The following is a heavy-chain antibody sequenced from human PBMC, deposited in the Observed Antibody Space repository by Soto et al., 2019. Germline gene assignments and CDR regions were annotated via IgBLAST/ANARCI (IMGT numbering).Heavy chain of an antibody. CDR2: IYFSGST. V-gene: IGHV4-61*01. CDR3: GRLVSFGGDEDS. Sequence: QVQLQESGPGLVKPSETLSLTCSVSGDSVSGGSFYWSWIRQPPGKGLEWIGYIYFSGSTNYNPSLKRRGTMSIDTSKNQFSLNLMSVTAADTAMYYCGRLVSFGGDEDSWGQGIPVAVS. D-gene: IGHD2-21*02. J-gene: IGHJ5*02. CDR1: GDSVSGGSFY.